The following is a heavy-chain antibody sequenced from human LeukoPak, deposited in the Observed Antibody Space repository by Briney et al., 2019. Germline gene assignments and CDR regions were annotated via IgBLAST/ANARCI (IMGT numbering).Heavy chain of an antibody. V-gene: IGHV4-4*07. D-gene: IGHD3-3*01. Sequence: PSETLSLTCTVSGGSISGYYWSWIRQPAGKGLGWIGRIYSSGNTNYHPSLKSRVTISIDTSKNQVSLKLTSVTAADTAVYYCARTSTIFGVVISYYFDYWGQGTLVTVSS. J-gene: IGHJ4*02. CDR3: ARTSTIFGVVISYYFDY. CDR2: IYSSGNT. CDR1: GGSISGYY.